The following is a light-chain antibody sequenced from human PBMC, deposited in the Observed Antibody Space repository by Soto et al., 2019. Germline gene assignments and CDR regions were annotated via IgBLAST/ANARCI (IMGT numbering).Light chain of an antibody. Sequence: DIQMTQSPSSLSASVGDRVTITCQASQDIRKYLNWYQQKPGRAPKLLIYGASNLETGVPSRFXXXXXXXXXXXTISSLQPEDIATYYCQHYDHLPPFTFGPGTKVAIK. CDR2: GAS. CDR1: QDIRKY. J-gene: IGKJ3*01. CDR3: QHYDHLPPFT. V-gene: IGKV1-33*01.